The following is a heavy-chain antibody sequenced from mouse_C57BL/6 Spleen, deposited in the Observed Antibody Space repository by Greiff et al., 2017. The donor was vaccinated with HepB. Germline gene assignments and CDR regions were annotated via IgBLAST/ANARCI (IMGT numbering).Heavy chain of an antibody. CDR1: GFTFSSYA. CDR3: AKVYDYDGDWYFDV. J-gene: IGHJ1*03. V-gene: IGHV5-4*01. D-gene: IGHD2-4*01. Sequence: DVQLQESGGGLVKPGGSLKLSCAASGFTFSSYAMSWVRQTPEKRLEWVATISDGGSYTYYPDNVKGRFTISRDNAKNNLYLQMSHLKSEDTAMYYCAKVYDYDGDWYFDVWGTGTTVTVSS. CDR2: ISDGGSYT.